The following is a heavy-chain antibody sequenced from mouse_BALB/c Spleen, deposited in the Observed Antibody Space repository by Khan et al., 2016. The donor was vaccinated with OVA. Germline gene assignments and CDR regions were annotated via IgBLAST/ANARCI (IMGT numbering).Heavy chain of an antibody. V-gene: IGHV1-4*01. CDR3: ARDYGNYAWFAY. D-gene: IGHD2-1*01. CDR2: INPSSGYT. J-gene: IGHJ3*01. CDR1: GYTFTSYT. Sequence: QVQLQQSGAELARPGASVKMSCKASGYTFTSYTIHWVKQRPGQGLEWIGYINPSSGYTNYNQKFKDKATLTADKSSSTAYMQLSSLTSEDSAVYYCARDYGNYAWFAYWGQGTLVTVSA.